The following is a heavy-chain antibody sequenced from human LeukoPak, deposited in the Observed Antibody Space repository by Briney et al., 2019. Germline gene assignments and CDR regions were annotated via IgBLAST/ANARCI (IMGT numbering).Heavy chain of an antibody. CDR2: IYYSGNT. J-gene: IGHJ4*02. Sequence: WETLSLTCTVSGGSISSSSFYWGWIRQPPGKGLEWIGSIYYSGNTYYNPSLKSRVSISVDTPKNQFSLKLSSVTAADTAVYYCARHPGRLFDYWGQGTLVTVSS. CDR1: GGSISSSSFY. CDR3: ARHPGRLFDY. V-gene: IGHV4-39*01.